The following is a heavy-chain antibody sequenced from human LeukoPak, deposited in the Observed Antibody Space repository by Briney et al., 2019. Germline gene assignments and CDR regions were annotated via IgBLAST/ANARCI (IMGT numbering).Heavy chain of an antibody. CDR3: AREDRSWYYDFWSGPRDFDY. J-gene: IGHJ4*02. V-gene: IGHV3-21*01. Sequence: GGSLRLSCAASGFTFSSYSMNWVRQAPGKGLEWGSSISSSSYIYYADSVKRRFTTSRDNAKNSLYLQMNSLRAEDTAVYYCAREDRSWYYDFWSGPRDFDYWGQGTLVTVSS. CDR2: ISSSSYI. CDR1: GFTFSSYS. D-gene: IGHD3-3*01.